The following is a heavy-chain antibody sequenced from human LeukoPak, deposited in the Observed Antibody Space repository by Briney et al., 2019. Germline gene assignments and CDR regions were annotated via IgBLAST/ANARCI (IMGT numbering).Heavy chain of an antibody. CDR1: GFTVSSNY. Sequence: GGSLRLSCAASGFTVSSNYMSWVRQAPGKGLEWVSVIYSGGSTYYADSVKGRFTISRDNSKNTLYLQVNSLRAEDTAVYYCAATTAAMVFFDYWGQGTLVTVSS. CDR3: AATTAAMVFFDY. D-gene: IGHD5-18*01. V-gene: IGHV3-53*01. J-gene: IGHJ4*02. CDR2: IYSGGST.